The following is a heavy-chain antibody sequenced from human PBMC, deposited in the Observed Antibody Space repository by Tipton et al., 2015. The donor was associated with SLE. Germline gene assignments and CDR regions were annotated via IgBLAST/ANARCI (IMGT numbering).Heavy chain of an antibody. D-gene: IGHD5-18*01. J-gene: IGHJ4*02. V-gene: IGHV4-59*08. CDR3: AKLQLWYFDS. CDR2: MYYSGST. Sequence: PGLVKPSETLSLTCTVSGGSISSYYWSWIRQPPGKGLEWIGYMYYSGSTNYNPSLKSRVTISGDPSKNQFSRKLSSVTAADTAVYYCAKLQLWYFDSWGQGTLVTVSS. CDR1: GGSISSYY.